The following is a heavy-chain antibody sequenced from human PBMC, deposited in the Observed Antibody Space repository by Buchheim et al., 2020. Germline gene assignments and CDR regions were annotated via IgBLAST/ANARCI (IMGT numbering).Heavy chain of an antibody. J-gene: IGHJ6*02. Sequence: QVQLVESGGGVVQPGRSLRLSCAASGCTFSSYGMHWVRQAPGKGLEWVAVISYDGSNKYYADSVKGRFTIYRDNSKNTLYLQMNSLRAEDTAVYYCASEGNWNYYYYYYYGMDVWGQGTT. D-gene: IGHD1-7*01. CDR2: ISYDGSNK. V-gene: IGHV3-30*03. CDR1: GCTFSSYG. CDR3: ASEGNWNYYYYYYYGMDV.